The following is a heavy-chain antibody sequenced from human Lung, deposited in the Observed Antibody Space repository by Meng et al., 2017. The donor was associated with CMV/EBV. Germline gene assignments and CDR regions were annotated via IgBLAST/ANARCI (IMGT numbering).Heavy chain of an antibody. V-gene: IGHV3-48*04. J-gene: IGHJ6*02. CDR1: GFTFSSYS. D-gene: IGHD3-3*01. CDR2: ISSSSSTI. Sequence: GGSXRLXXAASGFTFSSYSMNWVRQAPGKGLEWVSYISSSSSTIYYADSVKGRFTISRDNAKNSLYLQMNSLRAEDTAVYYCARDFPTDDFWSGYYPGYYGMDVWGQGXTVTVSS. CDR3: ARDFPTDDFWSGYYPGYYGMDV.